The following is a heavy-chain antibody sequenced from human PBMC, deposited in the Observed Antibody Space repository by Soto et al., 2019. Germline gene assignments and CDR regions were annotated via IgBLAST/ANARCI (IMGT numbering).Heavy chain of an antibody. CDR2: IYTGGDT. V-gene: IGHV4-4*07. J-gene: IGHJ5*02. D-gene: IGHD2-21*02. Sequence: PSETLSLTCSVSGDSITSSYWNWIRQPAGKGLEWIGRIYTGGDTNFNPSLKSRLSLSMDTSRNQFSLNLRSVAAADTAVYYCAREVRIVVVTGWFDPWGQGTLVTVSS. CDR3: AREVRIVVVTGWFDP. CDR1: GDSITSSY.